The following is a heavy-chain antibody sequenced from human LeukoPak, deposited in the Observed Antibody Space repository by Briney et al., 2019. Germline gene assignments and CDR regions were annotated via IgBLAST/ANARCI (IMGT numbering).Heavy chain of an antibody. Sequence: GGSLRLSCAASGFTFSSNWMSWVRQAPGKGLEWVANIKEDGSEKYYVDSVKGRFTISRDNAKNSLYLQMNSLRAEGTAVYYCARDEYNWNVDAFDIWGQGTVVTVSS. CDR1: GFTFSSNW. CDR2: IKEDGSEK. J-gene: IGHJ3*02. CDR3: ARDEYNWNVDAFDI. D-gene: IGHD1-20*01. V-gene: IGHV3-7*01.